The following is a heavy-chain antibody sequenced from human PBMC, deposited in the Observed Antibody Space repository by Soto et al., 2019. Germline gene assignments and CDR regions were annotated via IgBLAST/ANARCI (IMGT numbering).Heavy chain of an antibody. CDR2: IIPIFGTA. J-gene: IGHJ5*02. CDR1: GGTFSSYA. D-gene: IGHD1-7*01. CDR3: ARRGGTTSNWFDP. Sequence: GASVKVSCKASGGTFSSYAIGWVRQAPGQGLEWMGGIIPIFGTANYAQKFQGRVTITADESTSTAYMELSSLRSEDTAVYYCARRGGTTSNWFDPWGQGTLVTVSS. V-gene: IGHV1-69*13.